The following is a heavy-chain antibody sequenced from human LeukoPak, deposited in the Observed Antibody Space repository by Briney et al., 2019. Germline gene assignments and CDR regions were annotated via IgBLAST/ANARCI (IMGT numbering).Heavy chain of an antibody. J-gene: IGHJ6*03. CDR3: ARRYSRALRYYYMDV. CDR2: IYTSGST. D-gene: IGHD6-13*01. Sequence: SETLSLTCTVSGGSISSGSYYWSWIRQPAGKGLEWIGRIYTSGSTNYNPSLKSRVTISVDTSKNQFSLKLSSVTAADTAVYYCARRYSRALRYYYMDVWGKGTTVTVSS. CDR1: GGSISSGSYY. V-gene: IGHV4-61*02.